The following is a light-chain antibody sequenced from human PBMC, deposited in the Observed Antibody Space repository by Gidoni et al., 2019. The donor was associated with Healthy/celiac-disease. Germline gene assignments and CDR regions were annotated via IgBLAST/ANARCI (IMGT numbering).Light chain of an antibody. J-gene: IGKJ3*01. CDR1: QSVSSSY. V-gene: IGKV3-20*01. CDR2: GAS. Sequence: EIVLTQSPGTLSLSPGERATLSCRASQSVSSSYLAWYQQKPGQAPRLRIYGASSRATGIPDRFSGSGSGTDFTLTISRLEPEDFAVYYCQQYGSSLFTFGPGTKVEIK. CDR3: QQYGSSLFT.